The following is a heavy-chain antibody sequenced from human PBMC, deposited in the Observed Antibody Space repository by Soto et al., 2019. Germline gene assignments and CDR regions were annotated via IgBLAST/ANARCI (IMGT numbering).Heavy chain of an antibody. D-gene: IGHD3-3*01. CDR3: AKDSWAIFGVPAGEYYAMDV. V-gene: IGHV3-23*01. CDR2: ISGSGGTT. J-gene: IGHJ6*02. Sequence: GGSLRLSCVASGFTFENYAMSWVRQSPGKGLEWVSAISGSGGTTYYSDSVKGRFTISRDNSKNTVYLQMNDLRVEDAAEYFCAKDSWAIFGVPAGEYYAMDVWGQGTTVTVSS. CDR1: GFTFENYA.